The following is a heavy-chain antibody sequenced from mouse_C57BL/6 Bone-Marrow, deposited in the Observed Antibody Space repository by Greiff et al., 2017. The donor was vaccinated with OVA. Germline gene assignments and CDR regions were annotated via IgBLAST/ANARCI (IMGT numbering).Heavy chain of an antibody. V-gene: IGHV1-69*01. J-gene: IGHJ4*01. CDR3: ARGGYYGNSDYYAMDY. D-gene: IGHD2-1*01. CDR2: IDPSDSYT. CDR1: GYTFTSYW. Sequence: VQLQQPGAELVMPGASVKLSCKASGYTFTSYWMHWVKQRPGQGLEWIGEIDPSDSYTNYNQKFTGKSTLTVDKSSSTAYMQLSSLTAEDSAVYYSARGGYYGNSDYYAMDYWGQGTSVTVSS.